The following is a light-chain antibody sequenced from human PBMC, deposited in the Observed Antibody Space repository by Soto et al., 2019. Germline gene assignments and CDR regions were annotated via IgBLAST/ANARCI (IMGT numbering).Light chain of an antibody. CDR2: WAS. CDR3: QQYYNNPRT. J-gene: IGKJ2*01. CDR1: QRVIHSSNNRSY. Sequence: DIVMTQSPDSLAVSLGERATINCKSSQRVIHSSNNRSYLAWYQQKPRQPPEXILYWASARESGVPDRFSGSGSGTDFTLTINSLQAEDLAVYFCQQYYNNPRTFGQGTKVDI. V-gene: IGKV4-1*01.